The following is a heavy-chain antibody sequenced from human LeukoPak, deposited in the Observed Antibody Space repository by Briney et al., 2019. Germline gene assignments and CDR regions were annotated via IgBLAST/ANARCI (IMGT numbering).Heavy chain of an antibody. CDR1: GYTFTSYG. Sequence: ASVKVSCKASGYTFTSYGISWVRQAPGQGLEWMGWISAYNGNTNYAQKLQGRVTMTTDTSTSTAYMELRSLTSDDTGVYYCARGIISTPVYGMDVWGQGTTVTVSS. J-gene: IGHJ6*02. V-gene: IGHV1-18*01. CDR2: ISAYNGNT. D-gene: IGHD3-10*01. CDR3: ARGIISTPVYGMDV.